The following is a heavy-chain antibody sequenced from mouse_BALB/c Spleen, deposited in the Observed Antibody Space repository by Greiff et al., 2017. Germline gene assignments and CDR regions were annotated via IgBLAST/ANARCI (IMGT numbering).Heavy chain of an antibody. CDR1: GFSLSTSGMG. D-gene: IGHD1-1*01. Sequence: QVTLKVSGPGILQPSQTLSLTCSFSGFSLSTSGMGVSWIRQPSGKGLEWLAHIYWDDDKRYNPSLKSRLTISKDTSRNQVFLKITSVDTADTATYYCARRALYYYGSSPFAYWGQGTLVTVSA. V-gene: IGHV8-12*01. J-gene: IGHJ3*01. CDR2: IYWDDDK. CDR3: ARRALYYYGSSPFAY.